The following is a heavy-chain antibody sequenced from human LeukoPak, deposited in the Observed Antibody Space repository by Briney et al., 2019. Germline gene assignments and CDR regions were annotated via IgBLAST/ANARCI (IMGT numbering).Heavy chain of an antibody. Sequence: GGSLRLSCGASGXTLSSYALTWARQAPGKGLEWVSALSGSGGNTYYADSVKGRFTISRDNSKNTLYLQMNSLRAEDTAVYYCARVIAPPAESGGFDYWGQGTLVTVSS. CDR2: LSGSGGNT. J-gene: IGHJ4*02. CDR1: GXTLSSYA. D-gene: IGHD2-15*01. V-gene: IGHV3-23*01. CDR3: ARVIAPPAESGGFDY.